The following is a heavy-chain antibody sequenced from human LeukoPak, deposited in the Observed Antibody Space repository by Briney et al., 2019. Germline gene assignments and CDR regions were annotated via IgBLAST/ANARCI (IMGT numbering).Heavy chain of an antibody. Sequence: QAGGSLRLSCGVSGFKFTNYAMHWVRQAPGKGLEWVAAVSYDGSNEYYTDSVKGRFTISRDNSADTLYLQMTSLRANDTAVHYCARDSGHSWSEHNLRGPNRWGQGTLDTVSS. D-gene: IGHD3-3*02. J-gene: IGHJ4*02. CDR3: ARDSGHSWSEHNLRGPNR. CDR1: GFKFTNYA. V-gene: IGHV3-30-3*01. CDR2: VSYDGSNE.